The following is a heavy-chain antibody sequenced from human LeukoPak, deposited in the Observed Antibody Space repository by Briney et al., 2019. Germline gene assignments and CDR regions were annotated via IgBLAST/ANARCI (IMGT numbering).Heavy chain of an antibody. CDR2: IYYSGST. D-gene: IGHD6-13*01. CDR3: ARGGVYSSSWMSPYYYYYGMDV. V-gene: IGHV4-59*01. Sequence: SETLSLTCTVSGGSISSYYWSWIRQPPGKGLEWIGYIYYSGSTNYNPSLKSRVTISVDTSKNQFSLKLSSVTAADTAVYYCARGGVYSSSWMSPYYYYYGMDVWGQGTTVTVSS. J-gene: IGHJ6*02. CDR1: GGSISSYY.